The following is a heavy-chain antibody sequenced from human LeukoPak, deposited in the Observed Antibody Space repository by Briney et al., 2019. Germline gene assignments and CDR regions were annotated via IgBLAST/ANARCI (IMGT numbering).Heavy chain of an antibody. D-gene: IGHD3-3*01. J-gene: IGHJ5*02. V-gene: IGHV3-23*01. Sequence: GGSLRLSCAASGITFDDYGMHWVRQAPGKGLEWVSTVSGSGDNTYYADSVKGRFTISRDNSKNTLYLQMNSLRAEDTAVYYCAKVSPGGFWSGLNWFDPWGQGTLVTVSS. CDR2: VSGSGDNT. CDR1: GITFDDYG. CDR3: AKVSPGGFWSGLNWFDP.